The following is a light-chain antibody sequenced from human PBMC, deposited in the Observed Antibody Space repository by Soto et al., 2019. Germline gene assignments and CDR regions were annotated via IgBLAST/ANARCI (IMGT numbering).Light chain of an antibody. CDR3: AAWDGSLNVVL. CDR1: SXSIGTNT. V-gene: IGLV1-44*01. Sequence: QSVLTQPPSASGTPGQRVTISCSGSSXSIGTNTVNWYKQVPGTAPTLLIYTDHQRPAGVPDRFSGSRSGTSASLAISWLQSEDEADYYCAAWDGSLNVVLFGGGTQLTVL. CDR2: TDH. J-gene: IGLJ2*01.